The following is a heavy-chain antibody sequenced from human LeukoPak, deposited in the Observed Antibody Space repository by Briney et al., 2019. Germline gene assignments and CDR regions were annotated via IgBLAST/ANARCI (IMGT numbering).Heavy chain of an antibody. CDR2: ISSSSTYI. V-gene: IGHV3-21*01. Sequence: GGSLRLSCAASGFTFSSHSVNWVRQAPGKGLEWVSSISSSSTYIYYADSVKGRFTISRDNAKNSLFLQMNSLRAEDTAVYYCARGPLDSFDIWGQGTMVTVSS. J-gene: IGHJ3*02. CDR3: ARGPLDSFDI. CDR1: GFTFSSHS. D-gene: IGHD2-21*01.